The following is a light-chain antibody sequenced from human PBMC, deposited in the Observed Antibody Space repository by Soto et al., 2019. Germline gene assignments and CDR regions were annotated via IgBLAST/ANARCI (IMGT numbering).Light chain of an antibody. CDR1: ETISNF. CDR3: QQYKIFPYT. CDR2: DAS. Sequence: DIQMTQSPCTLSASVGDRVAITCRASETISNFLAWYQQKPGKAPKLLFFDASNLESGVPSRFSGSGSGTEFTLTITSLQPDDFATYYCQQYKIFPYTFGQGTNLDLK. V-gene: IGKV1-5*01. J-gene: IGKJ2*01.